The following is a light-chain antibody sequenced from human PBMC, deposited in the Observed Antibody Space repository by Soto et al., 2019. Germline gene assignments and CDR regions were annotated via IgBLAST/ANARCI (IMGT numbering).Light chain of an antibody. CDR3: ISYTGSSTSYV. Sequence: QSVLTQPASVSGSPGQSITISCSGTSSDIGNYDHVAWYQQFPGKTPKLMIYGVSSRPSGVSSRFSGSKSGNTASLTISGLQAEDEADYYCISYTGSSTSYVFGSGTKVTVL. J-gene: IGLJ1*01. V-gene: IGLV2-14*01. CDR1: SSDIGNYDH. CDR2: GVS.